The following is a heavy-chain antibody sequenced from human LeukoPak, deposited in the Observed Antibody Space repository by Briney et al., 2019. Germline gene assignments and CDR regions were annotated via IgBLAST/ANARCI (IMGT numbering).Heavy chain of an antibody. Sequence: GGSLRLSCAASGFTFSTNWMSWVRQAPGKGLEWVANIKQDGSEKNYVDSVKGRFAISRDNAKSSLYLQMNSLRVEDTAVYYCAKAGNGFGYWGQGALVTVSS. V-gene: IGHV3-7*01. D-gene: IGHD2-8*01. J-gene: IGHJ4*02. CDR3: AKAGNGFGY. CDR1: GFTFSTNW. CDR2: IKQDGSEK.